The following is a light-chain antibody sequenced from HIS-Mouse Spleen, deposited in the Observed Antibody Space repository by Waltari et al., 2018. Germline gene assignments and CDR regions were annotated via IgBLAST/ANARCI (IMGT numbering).Light chain of an antibody. J-gene: IGLJ3*02. CDR2: SNN. V-gene: IGLV1-44*01. Sequence: QSVLTQPPSASGTPGQRVTISCSGGSPNIGSNTVNWYQQLPGTAPKLLIYSNNQRPSGVPDRFSGSKSGTSASLAISGLQSEDEADYYCAAWDDSLNAWVFGGGTKLTVL. CDR1: SPNIGSNT. CDR3: AAWDDSLNAWV.